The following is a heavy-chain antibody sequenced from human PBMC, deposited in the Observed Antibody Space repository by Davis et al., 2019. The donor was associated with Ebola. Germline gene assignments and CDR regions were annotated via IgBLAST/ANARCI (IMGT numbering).Heavy chain of an antibody. J-gene: IGHJ4*02. CDR1: GYSFSSQW. D-gene: IGHD2-15*01. Sequence: GESLKISCKGSGYSFSSQWIVWVRQTPAKGLEWMGIIYPGDSDTRYSPSFQGQVTISADKSISTAYLQWSSLKASDTAMYYCARRLGYCSGGSCRLYYFDYWGQGTLVTVSS. V-gene: IGHV5-51*01. CDR3: ARRLGYCSGGSCRLYYFDY. CDR2: IYPGDSDT.